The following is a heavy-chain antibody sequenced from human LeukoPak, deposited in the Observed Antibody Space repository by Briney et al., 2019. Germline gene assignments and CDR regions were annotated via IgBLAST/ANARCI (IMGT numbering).Heavy chain of an antibody. D-gene: IGHD3-10*01. Sequence: GGSLRLSCAASGFTFSSYAMSWVRQAPGKGLEWVSAISGSGGSTYYADSVKGRFTISRDNSKNALYLQMNSLRAEDTAVYYCAKDLEPLLLWFGELYHWGQGTLVTVSS. CDR2: ISGSGGST. CDR1: GFTFSSYA. CDR3: AKDLEPLLLWFGELYH. V-gene: IGHV3-23*01. J-gene: IGHJ4*02.